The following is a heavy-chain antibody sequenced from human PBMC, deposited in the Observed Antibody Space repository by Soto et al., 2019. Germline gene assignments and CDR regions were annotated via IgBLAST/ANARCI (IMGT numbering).Heavy chain of an antibody. J-gene: IGHJ4*02. CDR1: GFTFSSYG. D-gene: IGHD4-17*01. CDR3: ARVGYGDYEGIDY. Sequence: GGSLRLSCAASGFTFSSYGMHWVRQAPGKGLEWVAVIWYDGSNKYYADSVKGRFTISRDNSKNKLYLQMNSLRAEDTAEYYCARVGYGDYEGIDYWGQGTLVTVSS. V-gene: IGHV3-33*01. CDR2: IWYDGSNK.